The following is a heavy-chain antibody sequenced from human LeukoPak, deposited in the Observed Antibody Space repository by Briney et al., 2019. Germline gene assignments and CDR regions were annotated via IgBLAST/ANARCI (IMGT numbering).Heavy chain of an antibody. CDR2: IIPIFGTA. Sequence: SVKVSCKASGGTFSSYAISWVRQAPGQGLEWMGGIIPIFGTANYAQKFQGRVTITADESTSTAYMELSSLRSEDTAVYYCARTIFGDYYYYYGMDVWGQGTTGTVSS. CDR1: GGTFSSYA. J-gene: IGHJ6*02. V-gene: IGHV1-69*13. CDR3: ARTIFGDYYYYYGMDV. D-gene: IGHD3-3*01.